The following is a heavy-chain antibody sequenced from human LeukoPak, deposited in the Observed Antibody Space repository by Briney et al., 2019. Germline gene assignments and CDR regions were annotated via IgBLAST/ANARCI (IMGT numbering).Heavy chain of an antibody. D-gene: IGHD3-16*02. V-gene: IGHV4-34*01. CDR1: GGSFSGYY. CDR3: ARVRGSYDYVWGCYRRTNEGIIDY. J-gene: IGHJ4*02. CDR2: INHSGST. Sequence: SETLSLTCAVYGGSFSGYYWSWIRQPPGKGLEWIGEINHSGSTNYNPSLKSRVTISVDTSKNQFSLKLSSVTAADTAVYYCARVRGSYDYVWGCYRRTNEGIIDYWGQGTLVTVSS.